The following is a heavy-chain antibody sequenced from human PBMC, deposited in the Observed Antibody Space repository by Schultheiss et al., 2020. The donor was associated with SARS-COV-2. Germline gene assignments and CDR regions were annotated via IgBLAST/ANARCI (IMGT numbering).Heavy chain of an antibody. V-gene: IGHV4-39*07. CDR3: ARAAGLRRHDYVYDI. D-gene: IGHD3-16*01. Sequence: SETLSLTCTVSGGSTNNGDYYWHWIRQHPGKGLEWIGEIYHSGSTNYNPSLKSRVTISVDKSKNQFSLMLSSVTAADTAVYYCARAAGLRRHDYVYDIWGQGTMVTVSS. CDR1: GGSTNNGDYY. J-gene: IGHJ3*02. CDR2: IYHSGST.